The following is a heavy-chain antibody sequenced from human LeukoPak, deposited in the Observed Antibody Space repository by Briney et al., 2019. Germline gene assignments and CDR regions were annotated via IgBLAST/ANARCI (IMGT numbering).Heavy chain of an antibody. CDR1: GFTFSTYL. J-gene: IGHJ4*02. Sequence: GGSRRLSCAVSGFTFSTYLMSWVRQAPGKGLEWVANIKQDGSEKYYVDSVKGRFTISRDNAKNSLYLQMNSLRVEDTAVYYCARDRKGGDYWGQGTLVTVPS. CDR3: ARDRKGGDY. D-gene: IGHD3-16*01. V-gene: IGHV3-7*01. CDR2: IKQDGSEK.